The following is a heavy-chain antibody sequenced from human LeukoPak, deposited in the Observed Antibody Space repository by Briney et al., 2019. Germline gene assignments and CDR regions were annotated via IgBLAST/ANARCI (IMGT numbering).Heavy chain of an antibody. CDR2: INHSGST. J-gene: IGHJ4*02. CDR3: ARAGDTAMVDY. Sequence: PSETLSLTCAVYGGSFSGYYWSWIRQPPGKGLEWIGEINHSGSTNYNPSLKSRVTISVDTSKNQFSLKLSSVTAADTAVYYCARAGDTAMVDYWGQGTLVTVSS. CDR1: GGSFSGYY. D-gene: IGHD5-18*01. V-gene: IGHV4-34*01.